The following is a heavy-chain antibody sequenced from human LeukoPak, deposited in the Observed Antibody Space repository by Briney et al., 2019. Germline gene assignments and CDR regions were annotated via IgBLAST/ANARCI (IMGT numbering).Heavy chain of an antibody. Sequence: ASVKVSCKASGYTFTSYGISWVRQAPGQGLEWMGWISAYNGNTNYAQKLQGRVTMTTDTSTSTAYMELRSLRSDDTAVYYCARVTITMVRGKTFDYWGQGTLVTVSS. J-gene: IGHJ4*02. CDR1: GYTFTSYG. CDR3: ARVTITMVRGKTFDY. CDR2: ISAYNGNT. V-gene: IGHV1-18*01. D-gene: IGHD3-10*01.